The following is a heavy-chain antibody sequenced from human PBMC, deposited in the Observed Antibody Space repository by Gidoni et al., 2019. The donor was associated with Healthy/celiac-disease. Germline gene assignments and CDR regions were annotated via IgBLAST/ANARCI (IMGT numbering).Heavy chain of an antibody. J-gene: IGHJ4*02. V-gene: IGHV4-34*01. CDR2: INHSGST. D-gene: IGHD6-19*01. CDR1: GGSFSGYY. Sequence: QVQLQQWGAGLLKPSETLSLTCAVYGGSFSGYYWSWIRQPPGKGLEWIGEINHSGSTNYNPSLKSRVTISVDTSKNQFSLKLSSVTAADTAVYYCAREWMADEDGGGIDYWGQGTLVTVSS. CDR3: AREWMADEDGGGIDY.